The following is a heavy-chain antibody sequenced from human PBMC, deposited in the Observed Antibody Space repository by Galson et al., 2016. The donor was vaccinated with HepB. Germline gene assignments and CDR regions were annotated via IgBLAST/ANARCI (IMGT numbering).Heavy chain of an antibody. D-gene: IGHD6-19*01. V-gene: IGHV4-39*01. CDR1: GGSISSSYYY. Sequence: ETLSLTCTVSGGSISSSYYYWGWIRQPPGKGLEWIGSIYYTGSTYYNPSLKSRVTISVDTSRNQFSLKVTSVTAADTGVYYCAGWRSSGWYGAYYFDSWGQGILVAVSS. CDR3: AGWRSSGWYGAYYFDS. J-gene: IGHJ4*02. CDR2: IYYTGST.